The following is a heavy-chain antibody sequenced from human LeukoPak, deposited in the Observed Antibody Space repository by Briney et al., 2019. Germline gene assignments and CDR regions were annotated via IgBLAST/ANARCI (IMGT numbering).Heavy chain of an antibody. CDR1: GFTFRTTR. D-gene: IGHD3-3*01. CDR2: MSASGDSI. J-gene: IGHJ6*03. V-gene: IGHV3-48*03. Sequence: GGSLRLSCVASGFTFRTTRMTWVRQAPGKGLEYVSTMSASGDSIHYADPVKGRFAISRDNAKNSLYLQMNDLRVEDTGVYYCAWLFYYYMDVWGKGTTVIVSS. CDR3: AWLFYYYMDV.